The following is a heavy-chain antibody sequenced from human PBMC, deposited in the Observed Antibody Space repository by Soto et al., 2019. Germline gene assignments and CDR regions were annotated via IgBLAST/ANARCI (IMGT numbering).Heavy chain of an antibody. CDR2: IFEGGTT. CDR1: GGSISSGDYY. D-gene: IGHD3-3*01. J-gene: IGHJ5*02. CDR3: ARGLAVAIIPVLGMAWFDP. Sequence: QVQLQESGPGPVKPSQTLSLTCTVSGGSISSGDYYWSWIRQAPGKGLEFIGYIFEGGTTYYNPPLKSRVTMSVDTSKNQFSLKLTSVTAADTAVYFCARGLAVAIIPVLGMAWFDPWGQGTLVTVSS. V-gene: IGHV4-30-4*01.